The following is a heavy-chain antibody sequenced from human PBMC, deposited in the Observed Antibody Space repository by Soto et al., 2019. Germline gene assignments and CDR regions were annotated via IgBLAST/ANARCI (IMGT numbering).Heavy chain of an antibody. J-gene: IGHJ3*02. D-gene: IGHD6-19*01. Sequence: GESLKISCKGSGYSFTSYWISWVRQMPGKGLEWMGRIDPSDSYTNYSPSFQGHVTISADKSISTAYLQWSSLKASDTAMYHCASLISIAVAGVDAFDIWGQGTMVTVSS. V-gene: IGHV5-10-1*01. CDR1: GYSFTSYW. CDR2: IDPSDSYT. CDR3: ASLISIAVAGVDAFDI.